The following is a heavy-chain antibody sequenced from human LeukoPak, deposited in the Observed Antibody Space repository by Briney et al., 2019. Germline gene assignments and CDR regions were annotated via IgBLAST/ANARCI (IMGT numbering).Heavy chain of an antibody. D-gene: IGHD3-22*01. Sequence: SVKVSCKASGGTFSSYAISWVRQAPGQGLEWMGRIIPIFGTANYAQKFQGRVTITTDESTSTVYMELSSLRSEDTAVYYCARDQYYDSSGYSNWFDPWGQGTLVTVSS. CDR2: IIPIFGTA. CDR3: ARDQYYDSSGYSNWFDP. V-gene: IGHV1-69*05. J-gene: IGHJ5*02. CDR1: GGTFSSYA.